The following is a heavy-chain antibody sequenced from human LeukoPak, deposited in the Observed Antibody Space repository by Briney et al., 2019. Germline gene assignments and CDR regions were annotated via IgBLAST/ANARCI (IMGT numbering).Heavy chain of an antibody. Sequence: SETLSLTCTVSGGSISSSSYYWGWIRQPPGKGLEWIGSIYYSGSTYYNPSLKSRVTICVDTSKNQFAQKLSSVTAADTAVYYCESQEDSSWDSSGWYLFQKSNDHWGQGTLVTVSS. CDR3: ESQEDSSWDSSGWYLFQKSNDH. D-gene: IGHD6-19*01. J-gene: IGHJ4*02. CDR2: IYYSGST. V-gene: IGHV4-39*01. CDR1: GGSISSSSYY.